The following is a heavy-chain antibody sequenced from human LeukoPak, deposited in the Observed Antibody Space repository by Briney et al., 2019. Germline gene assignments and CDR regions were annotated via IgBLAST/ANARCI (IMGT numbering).Heavy chain of an antibody. CDR3: AKDSSSWYVHDAFDI. D-gene: IGHD6-13*01. CDR2: ISGSGGST. V-gene: IGHV3-23*01. Sequence: GGSLRLSCAASGFTFSNFAMSWVRQAPGKGLEWVTSISGSGGSTYYADSVKGRFTISRDSSKNTLYLQMNSLRVEDTAVYYCAKDSSSWYVHDAFDIWGQGTMVTVSS. J-gene: IGHJ3*02. CDR1: GFTFSNFA.